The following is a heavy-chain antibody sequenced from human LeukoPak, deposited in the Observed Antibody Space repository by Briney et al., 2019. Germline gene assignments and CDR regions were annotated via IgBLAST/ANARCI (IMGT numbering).Heavy chain of an antibody. D-gene: IGHD2-15*01. CDR2: ISSSSSYI. CDR3: ARAPAYCSGCSCYSSY. V-gene: IGHV3-21*01. CDR1: GFIFSSYS. J-gene: IGHJ4*02. Sequence: GGSLRLSCAACGFIFSSYSMNWVRQAPGKGLEWVSSISSSSSYIYYADSVKGRFTISRDNAKNSVYLQMNSLRAEDTAVYYCARAPAYCSGCSCYSSYWGQGTLVTVSS.